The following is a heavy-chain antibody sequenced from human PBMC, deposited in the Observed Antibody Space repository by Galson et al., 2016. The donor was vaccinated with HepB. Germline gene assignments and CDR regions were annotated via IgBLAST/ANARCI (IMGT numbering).Heavy chain of an antibody. V-gene: IGHV3-48*03. J-gene: IGHJ4*02. D-gene: IGHD5-12*01. CDR3: ARRYSGALGY. Sequence: SLRLSCAASGFTFGNYEMNWVRQAPGKGLEWVSFISKSGTTVYYADSVKGRFTISRDNANNALYLHMDSLGVEDTAVYYCARRYSGALGYWGQGTLVIVSS. CDR2: ISKSGTTV. CDR1: GFTFGNYE.